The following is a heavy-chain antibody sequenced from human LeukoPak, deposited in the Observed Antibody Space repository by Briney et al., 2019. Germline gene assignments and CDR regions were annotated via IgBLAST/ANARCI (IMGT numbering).Heavy chain of an antibody. J-gene: IGHJ4*02. CDR3: ARHGANGHSYGAYLDY. CDR1: GGSTSRYY. Sequence: SETLSLTCSVSGGSTSRYYWSWIRQPPGKGLEWIGNIYSSGSTNYSPSLKSRVIISVDTSKSQFSLNLSSVTAADTAMYYCARHGANGHSYGAYLDYWGQGILVTVSS. V-gene: IGHV4-59*08. D-gene: IGHD5-18*01. CDR2: IYSSGST.